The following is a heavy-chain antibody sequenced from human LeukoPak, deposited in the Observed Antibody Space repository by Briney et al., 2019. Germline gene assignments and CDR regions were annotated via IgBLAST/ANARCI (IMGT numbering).Heavy chain of an antibody. V-gene: IGHV3-74*01. J-gene: IGHJ4*02. CDR3: AKGASGWDYYDSSGHRPFDY. CDR2: IINNGSAT. D-gene: IGHD3-22*01. CDR1: GFTFTFSDYW. Sequence: EESLRPSCAASGFTFTFSDYWMHWVRQAPGKGLVWVSLIINNGSATNYADSVKGRFTISRDNAKNTLYLRMHSLRAEDTAGYYCAKGASGWDYYDSSGHRPFDYWGQVTLVTVSS.